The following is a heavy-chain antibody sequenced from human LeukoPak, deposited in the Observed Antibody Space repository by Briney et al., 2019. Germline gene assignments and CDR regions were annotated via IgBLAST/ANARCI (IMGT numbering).Heavy chain of an antibody. D-gene: IGHD3-16*01. CDR2: INHSGST. CDR1: GVSFSGYY. CDR3: ARGYLMTTFDY. V-gene: IGHV4-34*01. Sequence: SETLSLTGAVYGVSFSGYYWSWIRQPPEKGLEWIGEINHSGSTNYNPSLKSRVTISVDTSKNQFSLKLSSVTAADTAVYYCARGYLMTTFDYWGQGTLVTVSS. J-gene: IGHJ4*02.